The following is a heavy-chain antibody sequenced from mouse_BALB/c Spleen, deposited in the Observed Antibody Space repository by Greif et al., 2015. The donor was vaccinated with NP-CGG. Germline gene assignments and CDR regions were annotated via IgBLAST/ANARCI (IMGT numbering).Heavy chain of an antibody. CDR1: GYAFTNYL. CDR3: ARGDYRYDPFAY. CDR2: INPGSGGT. Sequence: VQLQQSGAELVRPGTSVRVSCKASGYAFTNYLIEWVKQRPGQGLEWIGVINPGSGGTNYNEKFKGKATLTADKSSSTAYMQLSSLTSDDSAVYFCARGDYRYDPFAYWGQGTLVTVSA. V-gene: IGHV1-54*01. J-gene: IGHJ3*01. D-gene: IGHD2-14*01.